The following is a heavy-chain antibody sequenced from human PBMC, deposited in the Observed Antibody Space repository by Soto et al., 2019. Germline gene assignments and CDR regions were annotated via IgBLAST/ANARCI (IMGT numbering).Heavy chain of an antibody. CDR3: VRDLGWAFDS. CDR2: ISGGGRPI. V-gene: IGHV3-48*02. J-gene: IGHJ4*02. CDR1: GFTFSTFS. D-gene: IGHD6-19*01. Sequence: EVQLVESGGGSVQPGGSLRLSRAASGFTFSTFSMNWVRQAPGRGLEWISYISGGGRPISYADSVKGRFTISRDNAKNSLYLQMDSLTDEDTAVYYCVRDLGWAFDSWGQGTLVTVSS.